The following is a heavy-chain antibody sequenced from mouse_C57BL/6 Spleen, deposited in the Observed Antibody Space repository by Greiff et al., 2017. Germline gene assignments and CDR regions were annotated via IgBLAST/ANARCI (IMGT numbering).Heavy chain of an antibody. CDR1: GFTFSDYG. D-gene: IGHD2-3*01. CDR2: ISSGSSTI. Sequence: DVKLQESGGGLVKPGGSLKLSCAASGFTFSDYGMHWVRQAPEKGLEWVAYISSGSSTIYYADTVKGRFTISRDNTKNTLFLQMTSLRSEETAMYYCARYDYFDYWGQGTTLTVSS. V-gene: IGHV5-17*01. CDR3: ARYDYFDY. J-gene: IGHJ2*01.